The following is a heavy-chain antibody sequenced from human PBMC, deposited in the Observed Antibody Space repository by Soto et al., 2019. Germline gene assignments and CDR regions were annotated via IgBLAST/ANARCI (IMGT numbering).Heavy chain of an antibody. CDR3: SGHLPCPGGVCPHYLDF. CDR1: GASISSTPYY. V-gene: IGHV4-39*01. Sequence: QLHLQESGPGLVKPSETLSLTCTISGASISSTPYYWGWIRQTPGKGLEWIGSIHYGGSTYYNPSVRSRGSITMGKSTGQFSLGVRSLTGGGTAVYYWSGHLPCPGGVCPHYLDFWGQGTLVTVSS. J-gene: IGHJ4*02. D-gene: IGHD2-8*02. CDR2: IHYGGST.